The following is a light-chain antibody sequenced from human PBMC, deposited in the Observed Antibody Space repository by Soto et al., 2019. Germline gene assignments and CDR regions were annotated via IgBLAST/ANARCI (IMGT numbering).Light chain of an antibody. CDR2: DAS. V-gene: IGKV1-5*01. Sequence: DIRVTQSPSTLSASVGDGVTITCRASQNISVWLAWYQQRPGKAPKFLMYDASSLETGVPSRFSGSGSGTEFTLTIRSLQPDDSATYYCQQYDSSSPTFGQGTKLEIK. CDR1: QNISVW. J-gene: IGKJ2*01. CDR3: QQYDSSSPT.